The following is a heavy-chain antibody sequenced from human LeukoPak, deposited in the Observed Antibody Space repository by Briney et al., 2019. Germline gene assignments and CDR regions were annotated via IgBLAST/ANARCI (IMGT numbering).Heavy chain of an antibody. Sequence: ASVKVSCKASGYTFTGYYMHWVRQAPGQGLEWMGIINPSGGSTSYAQKFQGRVTMTRDMSTSTVYMELSSLRSEDTAVYYCARDGRDGYNQGPDAFDIWGQGTMVTVSP. V-gene: IGHV1-46*01. CDR2: INPSGGST. CDR1: GYTFTGYY. J-gene: IGHJ3*02. CDR3: ARDGRDGYNQGPDAFDI. D-gene: IGHD5-24*01.